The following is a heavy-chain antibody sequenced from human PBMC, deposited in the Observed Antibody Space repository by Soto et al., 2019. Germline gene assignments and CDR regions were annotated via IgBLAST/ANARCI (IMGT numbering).Heavy chain of an antibody. D-gene: IGHD6-13*01. J-gene: IGHJ4*02. V-gene: IGHV3-73*01. CDR3: TRQIAAAGSVYYDY. CDR2: IRSKANSYAT. Sequence: WIRQPPGKGLEWVGRIRSKANSYATAYAASVKGRFTISRDDSKNTAYLQMNSLKTEDTAVYYCTRQIAAAGSVYYDYWGQGTLVTVSS.